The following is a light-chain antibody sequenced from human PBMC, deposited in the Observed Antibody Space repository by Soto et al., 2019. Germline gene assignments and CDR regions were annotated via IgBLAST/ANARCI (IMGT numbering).Light chain of an antibody. J-gene: IGKJ3*01. Sequence: DIQMTQSPSSLSASVGDRITITCRASQGISNYLAWYQQKPGKVPKLLIYAASTLQSGVPSRFSGSGSGTDFTLTISSVLHEDAENHYCQKYNSSRRTFSWGINVYIK. CDR2: AAS. V-gene: IGKV1-27*01. CDR3: QKYNSSRRT. CDR1: QGISNY.